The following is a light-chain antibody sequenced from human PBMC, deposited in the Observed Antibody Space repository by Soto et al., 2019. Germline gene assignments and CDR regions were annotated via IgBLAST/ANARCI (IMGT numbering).Light chain of an antibody. CDR1: QSVSSN. Sequence: EIVMTQSPATLSVSPGERATLSCRASQSVSSNLAWYQQKPGQAPRLLIYGASTRATGFPARFSGSGSGTEFSLTINSLQSEDFGVYFCQQYDQWWTFGQGTKVDIK. CDR3: QQYDQWWT. V-gene: IGKV3-15*01. CDR2: GAS. J-gene: IGKJ1*01.